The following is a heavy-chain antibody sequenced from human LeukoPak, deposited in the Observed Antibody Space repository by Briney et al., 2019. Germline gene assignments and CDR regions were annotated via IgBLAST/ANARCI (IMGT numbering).Heavy chain of an antibody. CDR2: IWDDGSSK. CDR3: VRDRDYSAGFPYYYMDV. D-gene: IGHD4-11*01. CDR1: GFTFSSFG. Sequence: GRSLRLSCAASGFTFSSFGMHWVRQAPGKGLEWVALIWDDGSSKNYADSVKGRFTISRDNSKNTLSLQTDSLRVDDTAVYYCVRDRDYSAGFPYYYMDVWGTGTTVTVSS. V-gene: IGHV3-33*01. J-gene: IGHJ6*03.